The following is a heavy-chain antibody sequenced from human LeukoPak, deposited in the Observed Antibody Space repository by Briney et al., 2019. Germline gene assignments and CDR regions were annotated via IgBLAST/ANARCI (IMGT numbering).Heavy chain of an antibody. CDR1: GFTFSSYG. V-gene: IGHV3-30*18. D-gene: IGHD6-19*01. J-gene: IGHJ5*01. CDR2: ISYDGIYK. CDR3: AKDRSTGWYAGFDF. Sequence: GGSLRLSCAASGFTFSSYGMHWVRQAPGKGLEWVACISYDGIYKNYTDSVKGRFTIARDNSKTTLYLQMISLRPEDTAVYYCAKDRSTGWYAGFDFWGQGTLVTVSS.